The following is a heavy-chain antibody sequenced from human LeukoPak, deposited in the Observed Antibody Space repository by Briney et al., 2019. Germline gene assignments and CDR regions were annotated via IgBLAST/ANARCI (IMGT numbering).Heavy chain of an antibody. CDR2: IYYSGST. CDR3: ARPFSYSSGWYYFDY. CDR1: GGSISSSSYY. V-gene: IGHV4-39*01. J-gene: IGHJ4*02. Sequence: SETLSLTCTVSGGSISSSSYYWGWIRQPPGKGLEWIGSIYYSGSTYYNPSLKSRVTISVDTSKNQFSLKLSSVTAADTAVYYCARPFSYSSGWYYFDYWGQGTLVTISS. D-gene: IGHD6-19*01.